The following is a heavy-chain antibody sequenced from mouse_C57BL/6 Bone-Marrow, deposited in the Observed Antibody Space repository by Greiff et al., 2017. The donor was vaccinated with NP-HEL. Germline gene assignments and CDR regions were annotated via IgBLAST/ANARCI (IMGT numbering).Heavy chain of an antibody. Sequence: EVQLVESEGGLVQPGSSMKLSCTASGFTFSDYYMAWVRQVPEKGLEWVANINYDGSSTYYLDSLKSRFIISRDNAKNILYLQMSSLKSEDTATYYCALFFAYWGQGTLVTVSA. CDR3: ALFFAY. CDR2: INYDGSST. CDR1: GFTFSDYY. V-gene: IGHV5-16*01. J-gene: IGHJ3*01.